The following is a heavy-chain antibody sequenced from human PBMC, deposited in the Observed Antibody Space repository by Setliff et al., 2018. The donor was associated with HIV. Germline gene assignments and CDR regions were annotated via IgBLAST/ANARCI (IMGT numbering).Heavy chain of an antibody. J-gene: IGHJ4*02. CDR1: GFTFSSYG. V-gene: IGHV3-30*02. D-gene: IGHD3-22*01. Sequence: LRLSCAASGFTFSSYGMHWVRQAPGKGLEWVAFIRYDGSNKYYADSVKGRFTIPRDNSKNTLYLQMNSLRAEDTAVYYCAKDRYYDSSGSPFDYWGQGTLVTASS. CDR3: AKDRYYDSSGSPFDY. CDR2: IRYDGSNK.